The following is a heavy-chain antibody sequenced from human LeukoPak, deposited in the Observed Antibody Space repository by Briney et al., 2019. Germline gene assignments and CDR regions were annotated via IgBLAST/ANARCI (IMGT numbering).Heavy chain of an antibody. CDR1: GGSISGYF. CDR2: IHYSGST. D-gene: IGHD1-14*01. Sequence: PSETLSLTCTVSGGSISGYFWSWIRQPPGKGLEWIGSIHYSGSTNYNPSLKSRVTISVDTSKNQFSLKLSSVTAADTAMYYCARDRGNHNYYYGMDVWGQGTTVTVSS. V-gene: IGHV4-59*01. J-gene: IGHJ6*02. CDR3: ARDRGNHNYYYGMDV.